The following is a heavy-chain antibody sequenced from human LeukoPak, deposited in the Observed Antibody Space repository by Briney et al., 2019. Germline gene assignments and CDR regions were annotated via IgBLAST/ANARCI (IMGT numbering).Heavy chain of an antibody. V-gene: IGHV1-2*02. J-gene: IGHJ3*02. CDR1: GYTFTGYY. Sequence: GASVKVSCKASGYTFTGYYMHWVRQAPGQGLEWMGWINPNSGGTNYAQKFQGRVTMTRDTSISTAYMELSRLRSDDTAVYYCARVFTDIVLMVYAMDGAFDIWGQGTMVTVSS. CDR2: INPNSGGT. D-gene: IGHD2-8*01. CDR3: ARVFTDIVLMVYAMDGAFDI.